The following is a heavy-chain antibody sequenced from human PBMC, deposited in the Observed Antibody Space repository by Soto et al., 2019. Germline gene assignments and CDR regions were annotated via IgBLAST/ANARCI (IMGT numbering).Heavy chain of an antibody. Sequence: SETLSPTYAVCGGAFSAYYWSWIRQPPGKGLEWIGEINHSGSTNYNPSLKSRVTISVDTSKNQFSLKLSSVTAADTAVYYCARGYGRNFYYRGQRTLVTVS. J-gene: IGHJ4*02. CDR3: ARGYGRNFYY. CDR1: GGAFSAYY. V-gene: IGHV4-34*01. CDR2: INHSGST. D-gene: IGHD3-10*01.